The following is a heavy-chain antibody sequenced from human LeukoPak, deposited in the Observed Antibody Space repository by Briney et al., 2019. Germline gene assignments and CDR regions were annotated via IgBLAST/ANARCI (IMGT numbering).Heavy chain of an antibody. D-gene: IGHD3-10*01. CDR1: GYSFTTYW. CDR3: ARQDYYGSGSYYAFDI. CDR2: IYPGDSDT. J-gene: IGHJ3*02. V-gene: IGHV5-51*01. Sequence: GESLKISCKGSGYSFTTYWIGWVRQMPGKGLEWMGIIYPGDSDTRYSPSFQGQVTISADKSISTAYLQWSSLKASDSAMYYCARQDYYGSGSYYAFDIWGQGTMVTVSS.